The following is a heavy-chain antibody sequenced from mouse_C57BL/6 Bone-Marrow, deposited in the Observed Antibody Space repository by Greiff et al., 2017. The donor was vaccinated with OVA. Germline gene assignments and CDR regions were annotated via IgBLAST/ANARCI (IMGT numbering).Heavy chain of an antibody. CDR1: GFTFSSYA. V-gene: IGHV5-4*03. Sequence: EVKVEESGGGLVKPGGSLKLSCAASGFTFSSYAMSWVRQTPEKRLEWVATISDGGSYTYYPDNVKGRFTISRDNAKNNLYLQMSHLKSEDTAMYYCATYYGSRYFDYWGQGTTLTVSS. CDR2: ISDGGSYT. J-gene: IGHJ2*01. D-gene: IGHD1-1*01. CDR3: ATYYGSRYFDY.